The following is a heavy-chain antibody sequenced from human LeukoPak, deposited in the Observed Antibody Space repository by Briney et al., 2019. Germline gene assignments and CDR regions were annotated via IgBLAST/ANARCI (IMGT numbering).Heavy chain of an antibody. CDR2: IYYSGST. CDR3: ARGGYYGSGNDFRFDP. D-gene: IGHD3-10*01. V-gene: IGHV4-39*07. CDR1: GGSISSISYY. J-gene: IGHJ5*02. Sequence: PSETLSLTCTVSGGSISSISYYWGWIRQPPGKGLEWIGHIYYSGSTFYNPSLKSRVTISVDTSKNQFSLKLTSVTAADTAVYFCARGGYYGSGNDFRFDPWGQGTLVTVSS.